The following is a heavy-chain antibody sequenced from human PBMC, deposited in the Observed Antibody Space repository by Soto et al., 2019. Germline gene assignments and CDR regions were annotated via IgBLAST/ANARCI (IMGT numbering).Heavy chain of an antibody. CDR2: IYYSGST. V-gene: IGHV4-39*01. CDR3: ARQTYSSTWYYFDS. Sequence: SETLSLTCTVSYGSISSSRDYWGWIRQPPGKGLEWVGSIYYSGSTYYNPSLKSRVTTSVDTSKNQFSLTLSSVTAADTAMYYCARQTYSSTWYYFDSWGQGTLVTVS. J-gene: IGHJ4*02. CDR1: YGSISSSRDY. D-gene: IGHD6-13*01.